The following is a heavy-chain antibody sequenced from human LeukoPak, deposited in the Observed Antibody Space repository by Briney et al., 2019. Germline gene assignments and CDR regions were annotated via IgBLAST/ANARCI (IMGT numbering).Heavy chain of an antibody. Sequence: SETLSLTCAACCGSFSCCLWRWIRAPPREGLGVLWDSNSSGSTYYKASPKGRITISVDTSKNQFSLKLSSVTAADTAVYYCARGRYGDYESYYFDYWGQGTLVTVSS. J-gene: IGHJ4*02. D-gene: IGHD4-17*01. CDR1: CGSFSCCL. V-gene: IGHV4-34*01. CDR2: SNSSGST. CDR3: ARGRYGDYESYYFDY.